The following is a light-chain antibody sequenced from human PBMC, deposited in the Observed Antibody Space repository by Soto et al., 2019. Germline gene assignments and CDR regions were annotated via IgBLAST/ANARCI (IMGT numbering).Light chain of an antibody. CDR1: QSVRSNY. CDR2: GAS. V-gene: IGKV3-20*01. Sequence: EIVLTQSPGTLSLSPGERATLSCRASQSVRSNYLAWYQQKPGQAPRLLIYGASSGATGIPDRFSGSGSGTDLPLTISRLGPEDFAVYYCQQYGSSPWTFGQGTKVEIK. CDR3: QQYGSSPWT. J-gene: IGKJ1*01.